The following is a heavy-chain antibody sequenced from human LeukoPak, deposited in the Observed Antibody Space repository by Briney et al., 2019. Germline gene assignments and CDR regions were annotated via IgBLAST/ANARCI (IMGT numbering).Heavy chain of an antibody. Sequence: KPSETLSLTCDVNGGSLSGPYWSWIRQSPEKGLEWIGEINQSGNSNYNPSLKSRVTILVDTSKNQFSLKLSSVTAADTAVYYCARQKPSTFRQYGRGRPLDSWGQGTLVTVSS. CDR1: GGSLSGPY. CDR3: ARQKPSTFRQYGRGRPLDS. D-gene: IGHD4-11*01. J-gene: IGHJ4*02. V-gene: IGHV4-34*01. CDR2: INQSGNS.